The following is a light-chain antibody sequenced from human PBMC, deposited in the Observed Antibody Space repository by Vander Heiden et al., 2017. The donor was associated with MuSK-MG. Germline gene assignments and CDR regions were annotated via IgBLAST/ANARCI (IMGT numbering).Light chain of an antibody. CDR3: QQSESTPPT. CDR1: QSISSY. J-gene: IGKJ2*01. Sequence: DIQMTQSPASLSASVGDRVTITCRASQSISSYLNWYQQNPGKAPKLLIYAASSLQSGVPSRFSGSGSGTDFTLTISRRQPEDIATYYCQQSESTPPTFGEGTKLEIK. V-gene: IGKV1-39*01. CDR2: AAS.